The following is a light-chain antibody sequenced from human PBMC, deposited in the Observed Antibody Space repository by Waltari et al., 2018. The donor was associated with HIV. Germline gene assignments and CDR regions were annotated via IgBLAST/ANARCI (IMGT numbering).Light chain of an antibody. J-gene: IGKJ4*01. Sequence: VFTHFPATLSLSPGDRATLSCRASQSLSSYLAWYQQKPGQAPRLLIYDASNRATGIPARFSGSRSGTDFTLTISSLEPEDFAVYYCQQRRNWPPLTFGGGTKVEIK. CDR2: DAS. CDR1: QSLSSY. CDR3: QQRRNWPPLT. V-gene: IGKV3-11*01.